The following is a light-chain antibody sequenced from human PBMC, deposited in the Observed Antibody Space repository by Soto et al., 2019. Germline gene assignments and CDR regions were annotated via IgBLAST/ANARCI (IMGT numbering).Light chain of an antibody. CDR3: QKYNSAPP. CDR1: QSISRY. J-gene: IGKJ5*01. Sequence: DIQMTQSPSSLSVSVGDRVTITCRASQSISRYLNWYQQKPGKGPKLLIYAASTLQSGVPSRFSGSGSGTHFALTISSLQPEDVATYYCQKYNSAPPFGQGTRLEI. CDR2: AAS. V-gene: IGKV1-27*01.